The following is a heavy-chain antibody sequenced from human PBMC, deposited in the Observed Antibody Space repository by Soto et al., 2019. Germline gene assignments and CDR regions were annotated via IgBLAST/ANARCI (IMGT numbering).Heavy chain of an antibody. Sequence: GGSLRLSCAASGFTFSSYSMNWVRQAPGKGLEWVSSISSSSSYIYYADSVKGRFTISRDNAKNSLYLQMNSLRAEDTAVYYCARERIVATSGLFDYWGQGTLVTVSS. D-gene: IGHD5-12*01. V-gene: IGHV3-21*01. CDR3: ARERIVATSGLFDY. J-gene: IGHJ4*02. CDR2: ISSSSSYI. CDR1: GFTFSSYS.